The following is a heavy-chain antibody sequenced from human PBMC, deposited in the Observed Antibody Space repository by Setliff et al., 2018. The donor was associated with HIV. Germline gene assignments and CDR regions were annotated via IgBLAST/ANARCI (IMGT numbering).Heavy chain of an antibody. CDR2: ISAYNGNT. Sequence: ASVKVSCKPSGSTFSTYDINWVRQATGQGLEWMGWISAYNGNTNYAQKLQGRVTMTTDTSTSTAYMELRSLRSDDTAVYYCARDYYGSGSYLASNYWGQGTLVTVSS. J-gene: IGHJ4*02. V-gene: IGHV1-18*01. D-gene: IGHD3-10*01. CDR1: GSTFSTYD. CDR3: ARDYYGSGSYLASNY.